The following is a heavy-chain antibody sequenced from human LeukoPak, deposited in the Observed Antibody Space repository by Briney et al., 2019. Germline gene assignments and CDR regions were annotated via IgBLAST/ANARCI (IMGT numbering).Heavy chain of an antibody. CDR1: GFTISSYV. CDR3: ARGGFFWRGYHFDY. V-gene: IGHV3-30*03. D-gene: IGHD3-3*01. CDR2: ISYDGSNK. Sequence: GGSLRLSCAASGFTISSYVMLWVRQAPGKGLEWLAVISYDGSNKNYADSVKGRLTISRDNSKNTLYLQMNSLRAEDTAVYYCARGGFFWRGYHFDYWGQGTLVTVSS. J-gene: IGHJ4*02.